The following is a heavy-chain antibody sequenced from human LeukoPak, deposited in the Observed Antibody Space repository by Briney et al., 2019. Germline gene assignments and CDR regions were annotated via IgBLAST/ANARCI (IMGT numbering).Heavy chain of an antibody. Sequence: GGSLRLSCAASGLTFSSHWMHWVRQAPGKGLVWVSRITNDGSSTTYADSVKGRFTISRDNAKNMLYLQVNSLRAEDTAVYYCARDLSPYYDFWSGFGYWGQGTLVTVSS. D-gene: IGHD3-3*01. J-gene: IGHJ4*02. CDR3: ARDLSPYYDFWSGFGY. V-gene: IGHV3-74*01. CDR2: ITNDGSST. CDR1: GLTFSSHW.